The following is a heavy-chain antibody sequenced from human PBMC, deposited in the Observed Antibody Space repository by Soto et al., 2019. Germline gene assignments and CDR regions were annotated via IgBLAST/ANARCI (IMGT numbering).Heavy chain of an antibody. J-gene: IGHJ4*01. Sequence: DVELAESGGGLVQPGGSLRLSCAASGFNFRSYAMSWVRRAPGKGLEWVSAISGSGGTAYFADSVRGRFTIPRDNAKNTLYLQLSSLRVEDTAEYLCAKGRGSSWTIDYWGHGTLVTVSS. D-gene: IGHD6-13*01. V-gene: IGHV3-23*04. CDR3: AKGRGSSWTIDY. CDR1: GFNFRSYA. CDR2: ISGSGGTA.